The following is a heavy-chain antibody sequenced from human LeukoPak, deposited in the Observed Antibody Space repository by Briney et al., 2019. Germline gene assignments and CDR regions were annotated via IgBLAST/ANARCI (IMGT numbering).Heavy chain of an antibody. J-gene: IGHJ4*02. Sequence: GGSLRLSCAASGFTFDDYTMHWVCQAPGKGLEWVSLISWDGGSTYYADSVKGRFTISRDNSKNTLYLQMNSLRAEDTAVYYCARAKPKNMVRGLIMRRESRYYFDYWGQGTLVTVSS. CDR2: ISWDGGST. V-gene: IGHV3-43*01. CDR3: ARAKPKNMVRGLIMRRESRYYFDY. D-gene: IGHD3-10*01. CDR1: GFTFDDYT.